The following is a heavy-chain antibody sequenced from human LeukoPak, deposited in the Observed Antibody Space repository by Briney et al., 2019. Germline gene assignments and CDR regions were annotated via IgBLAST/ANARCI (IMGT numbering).Heavy chain of an antibody. CDR3: ARAPVKIDGLDY. Sequence: GASVKVSCKASGYTSTGYYMHWVRQAPGQGLEWMGWINPNSGGTNYAQKFQGRVTMTRDTSISTAYMELSRLRSDDTAVYYCARAPVKIDGLDYWGQGTLVTVSS. CDR1: GYTSTGYY. J-gene: IGHJ4*02. V-gene: IGHV1-2*02. D-gene: IGHD2-8*01. CDR2: INPNSGGT.